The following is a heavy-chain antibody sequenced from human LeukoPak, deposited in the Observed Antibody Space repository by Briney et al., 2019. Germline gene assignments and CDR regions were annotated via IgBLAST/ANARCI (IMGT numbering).Heavy chain of an antibody. CDR3: ARDGYDSGFRSN. V-gene: IGHV4-61*02. CDR2: IYTSGST. J-gene: IGHJ4*02. D-gene: IGHD3-10*01. Sequence: SQTLSLTCTVSGGSISSGSYYWSWIRQPAGRGLEWIGRIYTSGSTNYNPSLKSRVTISVDTSKNQFSLKLSSVTAADTAVYYCARDGYDSGFRSNWGQGTLVTVSS. CDR1: GGSISSGSYY.